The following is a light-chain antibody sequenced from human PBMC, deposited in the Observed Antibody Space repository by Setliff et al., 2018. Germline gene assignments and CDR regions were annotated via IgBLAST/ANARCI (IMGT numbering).Light chain of an antibody. Sequence: QSALTQPASVSGSPGQSITISCTGPSSDIGGYNYVSWYQQYPGKAPQLTIYGVGKRPSGVSDRFSGSKSGNTASLTISGLQAEDEADYYCLSYTSQTTHALFGGGTKVTVL. J-gene: IGLJ3*02. V-gene: IGLV2-14*03. CDR3: LSYTSQTTHAL. CDR1: SSDIGGYNY. CDR2: GVG.